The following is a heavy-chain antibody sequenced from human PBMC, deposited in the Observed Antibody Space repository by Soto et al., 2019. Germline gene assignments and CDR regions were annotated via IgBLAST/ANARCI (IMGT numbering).Heavy chain of an antibody. CDR1: GFTFSSYI. CDR2: ISSSSSTI. J-gene: IGHJ4*02. Sequence: GGSLRLSCAASGFTFSSYIMNWVRQAPGKGLEWVSYISSSSSTIYYADSVKGRFTISRDNAKNSLYLQMNSLRDEDTAVYYCARGGSGSYPAGFDYWGQGTLVTVSS. CDR3: ARGGSGSYPAGFDY. D-gene: IGHD1-26*01. V-gene: IGHV3-48*02.